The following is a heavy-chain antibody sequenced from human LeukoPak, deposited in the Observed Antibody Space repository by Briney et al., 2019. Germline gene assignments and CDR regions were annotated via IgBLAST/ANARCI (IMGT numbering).Heavy chain of an antibody. J-gene: IGHJ4*02. CDR2: INPNSGGT. D-gene: IGHD5-18*01. CDR1: GYTFTGYY. V-gene: IGHV1-2*02. CDR3: ARIGYSYGYDYFDY. Sequence: PSVKVSCKASGYTFTGYYMHWVRQAPGQGLEWMGWINPNSGGTNYAQKFQGRVTMTRDTSISTAYMELSRLRSDDTAVYYCARIGYSYGYDYFDYWGQGTLVTVSS.